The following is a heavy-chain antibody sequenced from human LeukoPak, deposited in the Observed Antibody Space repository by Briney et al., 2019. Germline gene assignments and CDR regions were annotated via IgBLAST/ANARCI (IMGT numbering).Heavy chain of an antibody. J-gene: IGHJ6*04. CDR1: GGSVSSGSYY. CDR2: IYYSGST. V-gene: IGHV4-61*01. D-gene: IGHD2-2*01. CDR3: ASWSSTRYYYYGMDV. Sequence: SETLSLTCTVSGGSVSSGSYYWSWIRQPPGKGLEWVGYIYYSGSTNYNPSLKSRVTISVDTSKNQFSLKLSSVTAADTAVYYSASWSSTRYYYYGMDVWGKGTTVTVSS.